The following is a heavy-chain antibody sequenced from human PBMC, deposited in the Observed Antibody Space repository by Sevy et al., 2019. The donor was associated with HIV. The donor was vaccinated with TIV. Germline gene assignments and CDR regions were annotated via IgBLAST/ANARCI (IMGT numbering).Heavy chain of an antibody. V-gene: IGHV3-23*01. J-gene: IGHJ6*01. D-gene: IGHD3-16*01. CDR3: AKKRGLGGGYSGMDV. Sequence: GGSLRLSCAASGFTFSNYAMSWVRQAPGKGLEWVSAIPSSHNITYYAESVKGRFTISRDNSKNTLYLEMNSLRADDTAVDYGAKKRGLGGGYSGMDVWGQGTTVTVSS. CDR1: GFTFSNYA. CDR2: IPSSHNIT.